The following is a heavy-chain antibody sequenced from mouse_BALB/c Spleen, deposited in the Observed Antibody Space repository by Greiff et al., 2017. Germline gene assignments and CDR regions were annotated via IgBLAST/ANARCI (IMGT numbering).Heavy chain of an antibody. V-gene: IGHV5-4*02. Sequence: EVNVVESGGGLVKPGGSLKLSCAASGFTFSDYYMYWVRQTPEKRLEWVATISDGGSYTYYPDSVKGRFTISRDNAKNNLYLQMSSLKSEDTAMYYCARDDGYYDYWGQGTTLTVSS. CDR3: ARDDGYYDY. CDR1: GFTFSDYY. J-gene: IGHJ2*01. CDR2: ISDGGSYT. D-gene: IGHD2-3*01.